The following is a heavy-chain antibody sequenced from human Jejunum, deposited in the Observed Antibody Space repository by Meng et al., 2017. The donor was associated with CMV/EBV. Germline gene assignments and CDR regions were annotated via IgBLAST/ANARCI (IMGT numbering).Heavy chain of an antibody. CDR3: ASQTTRAYEFRATTLDI. Sequence: TFSNHAIDWVRQAPGQGLEWMEGIVPILGLADYAQKFHGIVTITADKSTSTAYLELSSLKSEDSAVYFCASQTTRAYEFRATTLDIWGQGTLVTVFS. CDR1: TFSNHA. D-gene: IGHD3-3*01. CDR2: IVPILGLA. V-gene: IGHV1-69*10. J-gene: IGHJ4*02.